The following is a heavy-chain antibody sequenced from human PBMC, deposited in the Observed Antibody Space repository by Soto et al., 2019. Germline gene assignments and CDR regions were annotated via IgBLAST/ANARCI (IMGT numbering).Heavy chain of an antibody. CDR1: GFTSSNFA. V-gene: IGHV3-33*01. CDR2: IWYDEANT. J-gene: IGHJ6*02. Sequence: SLRLSCAASGFTSSNFAMHWVRQAPGKGLKWVALIWYDEANTYYADSVKGRFTISRDNSKNTVYLQMNSLRAEDTAVYYCARDYYRFNSGYGFSMDVWGQGTTVTVSS. D-gene: IGHD5-12*01. CDR3: ARDYYRFNSGYGFSMDV.